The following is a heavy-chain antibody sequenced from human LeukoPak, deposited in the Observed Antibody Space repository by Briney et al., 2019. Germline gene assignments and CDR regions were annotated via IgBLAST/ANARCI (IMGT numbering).Heavy chain of an antibody. J-gene: IGHJ4*02. CDR1: GGSFSGYY. V-gene: IGHV4-34*01. Sequence: SETLSLTCAVYGGSFSGYYWSWNRQPPGKGLEWIGEISHSGSTNYNPSLKSRVTISVDTSKNQFSLKLSSVTAADTAVYYCARWGLGYCSSTSCYKFDYWGQGTLVTVSS. D-gene: IGHD2-2*02. CDR2: ISHSGST. CDR3: ARWGLGYCSSTSCYKFDY.